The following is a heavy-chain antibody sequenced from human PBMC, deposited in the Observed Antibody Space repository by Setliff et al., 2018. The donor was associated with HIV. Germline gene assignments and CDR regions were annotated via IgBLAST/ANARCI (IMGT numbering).Heavy chain of an antibody. J-gene: IGHJ4*02. CDR1: GGSISSYY. CDR2: IYYNGNT. D-gene: IGHD4-17*01. V-gene: IGHV4-59*01. Sequence: PSETLSLTCTVSGGSISSYYWSWIRQPPGKGLEWIGYIYYNGNTNYNPSLKSRVTISVDTSKNQLSLKLSSVTAADTDVYYCAREIYGGNSRPFDYWGQGTLVTVSS. CDR3: AREIYGGNSRPFDY.